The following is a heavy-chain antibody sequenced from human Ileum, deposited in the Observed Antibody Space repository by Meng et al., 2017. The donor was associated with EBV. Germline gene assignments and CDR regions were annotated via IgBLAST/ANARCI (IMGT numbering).Heavy chain of an antibody. CDR3: ARENYGSDY. CDR2: ISYDGNDE. Sequence: VVLGESGGGVVQPGRSLRLSCAASGFTFSTYAMHWVRQPPGRGLEWVAAISYDGNDEYYADSVKGRMSISKDNSKNTMYLQMNSLRADDTAVYYCARENYGSDYWGQGTLVTVSS. D-gene: IGHD4-17*01. J-gene: IGHJ4*02. V-gene: IGHV3-30-3*01. CDR1: GFTFSTYA.